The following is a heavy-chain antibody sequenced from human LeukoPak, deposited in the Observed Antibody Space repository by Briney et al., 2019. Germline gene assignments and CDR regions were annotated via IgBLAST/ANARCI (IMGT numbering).Heavy chain of an antibody. J-gene: IGHJ4*02. CDR3: ARGHSSVVTAIPYYFDY. CDR2: INHSGSS. D-gene: IGHD2-21*02. Sequence: SETLSLTCTVSGGSVSSSNYYWNWIRQPPGKGLEWIGEINHSGSSNYNPFLKSRVTISIDTSKNQFSLKLSSVTAADTAVYYCARGHSSVVTAIPYYFDYWGQGALVTVSS. V-gene: IGHV4-39*07. CDR1: GGSVSSSNYY.